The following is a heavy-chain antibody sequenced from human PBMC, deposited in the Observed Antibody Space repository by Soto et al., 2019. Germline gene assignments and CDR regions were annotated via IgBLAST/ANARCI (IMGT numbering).Heavy chain of an antibody. V-gene: IGHV6-1*01. CDR3: AREEDILLMVYALFDY. D-gene: IGHD2-8*01. Sequence: SQTLSLTCAISGDSVSSNSAAWNWIRQSPSRGLEWLGRTYYRSKWYNDYAVSVKSRITINPDTSKNQFSLQLNSVTPEDTAVYYCAREEDILLMVYALFDYWGQGTLVTVSS. CDR1: GDSVSSNSAA. CDR2: TYYRSKWYN. J-gene: IGHJ4*02.